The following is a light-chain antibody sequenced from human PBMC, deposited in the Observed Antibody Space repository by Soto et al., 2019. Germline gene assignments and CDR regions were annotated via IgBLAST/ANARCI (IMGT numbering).Light chain of an antibody. J-gene: IGKJ1*01. Sequence: ELVLTQSPGTLSLSPGERATLSFRASQSLSSYLAWYQQKPGQAPRLLIYDASNRATGTPARFSGSGSGTDFTLTISSLEPEDFAVYYCQQYGSSGTFGQGTKVDI. CDR1: QSLSSY. V-gene: IGKV3-11*01. CDR3: QQYGSSGT. CDR2: DAS.